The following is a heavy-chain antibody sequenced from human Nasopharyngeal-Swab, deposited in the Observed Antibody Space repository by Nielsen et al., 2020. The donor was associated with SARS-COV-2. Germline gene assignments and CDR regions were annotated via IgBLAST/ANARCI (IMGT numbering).Heavy chain of an antibody. J-gene: IGHJ5*02. CDR3: AKGGYCSGGSCFNWFDP. D-gene: IGHD2-15*01. V-gene: IGHV3-9*01. CDR2: ISWNSGSI. Sequence: GGSLRLSCAASGFTFGDYAMHWVRQAPGKGLEWVSGISWNSGSIGYADSVKGRFTISRDNAKNSLYLQMNSLRAEDTALYYCAKGGYCSGGSCFNWFDPWGQGTLVTVSS. CDR1: GFTFGDYA.